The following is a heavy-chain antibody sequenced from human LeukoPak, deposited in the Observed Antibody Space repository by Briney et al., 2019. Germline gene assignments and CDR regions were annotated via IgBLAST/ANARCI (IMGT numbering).Heavy chain of an antibody. D-gene: IGHD5-18*01. CDR1: GFTFSSYG. V-gene: IGHV3-30*03. Sequence: GRSLRLSCAASGFTFSSYGMHWVRQAPGKGLEWVAVISYDGSNKYYADSVKGRFTISRGNSKNTLYLQMNSLRPEDTAVYYCAIDQRPYHTPMVNGGFDYWGQGTLVTVSS. CDR2: ISYDGSNK. CDR3: AIDQRPYHTPMVNGGFDY. J-gene: IGHJ4*02.